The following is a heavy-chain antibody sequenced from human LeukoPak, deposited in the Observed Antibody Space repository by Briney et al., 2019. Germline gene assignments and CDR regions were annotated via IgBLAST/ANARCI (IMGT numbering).Heavy chain of an antibody. J-gene: IGHJ4*02. D-gene: IGHD5-12*01. CDR1: GFAFTHAW. Sequence: GGSLRLSCAASGFAFTHAWMTWVRQAPGTGLEWVGRIKTNNQGGTTDYAAPVKGRFTISRDDSKNTFYLQMNSLRTEDTGMYFCTWMATIFTVDYWGQGTLVTVSS. V-gene: IGHV3-15*01. CDR2: IKTNNQGGTT. CDR3: TWMATIFTVDY.